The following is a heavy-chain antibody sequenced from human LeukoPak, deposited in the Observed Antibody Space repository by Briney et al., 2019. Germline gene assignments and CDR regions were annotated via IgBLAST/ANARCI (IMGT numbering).Heavy chain of an antibody. V-gene: IGHV3-15*01. Sequence: GGSLRLSCAASGFTFSNAWMSWVRQAPGKGLEWVGRIKSKTDGGTTDYAAPVKGRFTISRDDSKNTLYLQMNSLKTEDTAVYYCTTDLPGYCGSTSCYTADYWGQGTLVTVSS. J-gene: IGHJ4*02. CDR3: TTDLPGYCGSTSCYTADY. D-gene: IGHD2-2*02. CDR2: IKSKTDGGTT. CDR1: GFTFSNAW.